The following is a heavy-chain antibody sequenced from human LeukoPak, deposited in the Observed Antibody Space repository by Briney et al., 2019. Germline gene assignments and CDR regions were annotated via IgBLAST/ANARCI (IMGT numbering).Heavy chain of an antibody. Sequence: PGGSLRLSCAASGITFINARMSWVRQAPGKGLEWVGHIKKKADGGTTDYAAPVQDRFTISRDDSKNTLYLQMNSLKTEVTAVYYCATYFPITSRHWGQGALVTVSS. D-gene: IGHD1-14*01. CDR3: ATYFPITSRH. V-gene: IGHV3-15*01. J-gene: IGHJ4*02. CDR2: IKKKADGGTT. CDR1: GITFINAR.